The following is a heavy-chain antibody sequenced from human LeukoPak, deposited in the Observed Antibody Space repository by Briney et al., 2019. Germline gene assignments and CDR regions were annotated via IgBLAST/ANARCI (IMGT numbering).Heavy chain of an antibody. V-gene: IGHV3-30-3*01. CDR1: GFTFSSYA. Sequence: GGSLRLSCAASGFTFSSYAMHWVRQAPGKGLEWVAVISYDGSNKYYADSVKGRFTISRDNSKNTLYLQMNSLRAEDTAVYYCARGDYYGSGSYYKTRLFDYWGQGTLVTVSS. CDR3: ARGDYYGSGSYYKTRLFDY. CDR2: ISYDGSNK. J-gene: IGHJ4*02. D-gene: IGHD3-10*01.